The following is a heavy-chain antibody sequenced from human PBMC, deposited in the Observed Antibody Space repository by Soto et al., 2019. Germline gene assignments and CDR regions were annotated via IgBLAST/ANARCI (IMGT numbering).Heavy chain of an antibody. Sequence: QVQLVQSGAEVKKPGSSVKVSCKASGGTFSSYAISWVRQAPGQGLEWMGGIIPIFGTANYAQKFQGRVTITADESTSTAYMELSSLRSEDTAVYYCARDLSCSGGSCYWGGHWFDPWGQGTLVTVSS. CDR1: GGTFSSYA. J-gene: IGHJ5*02. V-gene: IGHV1-69*12. D-gene: IGHD2-15*01. CDR3: ARDLSCSGGSCYWGGHWFDP. CDR2: IIPIFGTA.